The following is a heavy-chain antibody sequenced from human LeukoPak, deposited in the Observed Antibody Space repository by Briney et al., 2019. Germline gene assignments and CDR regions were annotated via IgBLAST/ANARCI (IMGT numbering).Heavy chain of an antibody. CDR2: IYTSGST. CDR3: ARTPIYYFDNSGYYN. V-gene: IGHV4-61*02. CDR1: GGSINSATYY. D-gene: IGHD3-22*01. J-gene: IGHJ4*02. Sequence: SETLSLTCTVSGGSINSATYYWTWIRQPAGKGLEWIGRIYTSGSTNYNPSLKSRVTMPVATYKNQFSLKLSSVTAADTAVYYCARTPIYYFDNSGYYNWGQGTLVPVSS.